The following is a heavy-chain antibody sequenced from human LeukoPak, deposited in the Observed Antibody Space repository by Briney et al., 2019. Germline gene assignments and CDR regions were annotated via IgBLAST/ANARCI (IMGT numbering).Heavy chain of an antibody. CDR1: GGSISSSSYY. CDR3: ARQGRTAAFDI. J-gene: IGHJ3*02. V-gene: IGHV4-39*01. D-gene: IGHD1-14*01. Sequence: PSETLSLTCTVSGGSISSSSYYWGWIRQPSGKGLEWIGSIYYSGSTYYNPSLKSRVTISVDTSKNQFSLKLSSVTAADTAVYYCARQGRTAAFDIWGQGTMVTVSS. CDR2: IYYSGST.